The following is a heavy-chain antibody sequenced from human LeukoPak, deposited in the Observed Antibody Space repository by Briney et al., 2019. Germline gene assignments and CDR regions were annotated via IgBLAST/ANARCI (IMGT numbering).Heavy chain of an antibody. V-gene: IGHV3-30*01. CDR2: ISFDASKE. J-gene: IGHJ3*02. CDR3: ARFKVGTNTTQKNAFDI. D-gene: IGHD1-1*01. Sequence: GRTLRLSCAASGFPFSNYAMHWVRQAPGKEQEWVSVISFDASKEYFAESVKGRFTISRDNSKATLYLHMHSPRIEDTALYFCARFKVGTNTTQKNAFDIWGRGSVVAVSS. CDR1: GFPFSNYA.